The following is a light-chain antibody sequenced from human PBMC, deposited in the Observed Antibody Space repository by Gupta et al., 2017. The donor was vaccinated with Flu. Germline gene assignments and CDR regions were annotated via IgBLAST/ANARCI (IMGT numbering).Light chain of an antibody. J-gene: IGLJ3*02. CDR1: AVPNQY. CDR2: KDT. V-gene: IGLV3-25*03. CDR3: QSADSTAGV. Sequence: SPGQTARITCSGDAVPNQYTYWYQQKRGQAPGLWIYKDTERPSGIPERFSASSSGTTVTLTINGVQAEDEGDYYCQSADSTAGVCGGGTQMTV.